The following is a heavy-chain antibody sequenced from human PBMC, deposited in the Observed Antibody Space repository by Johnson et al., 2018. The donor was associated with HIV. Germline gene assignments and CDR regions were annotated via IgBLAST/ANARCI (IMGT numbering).Heavy chain of an antibody. CDR2: ISSSGTSV. V-gene: IGHV3-11*04. J-gene: IGHJ3*02. CDR1: GFTFSDYY. CDR3: ARDRGYWDAFDI. Sequence: QVQLVESGGGVVQPGRSLRLSCAASGFTFSDYYMSWIRQTPGKGLEWVSYISSSGTSVYYADSVKGRFSISRDNAKHSLYLQLNSPRAEDTAVYYCARDRGYWDAFDIWGQGTMVTVSS. D-gene: IGHD3-22*01.